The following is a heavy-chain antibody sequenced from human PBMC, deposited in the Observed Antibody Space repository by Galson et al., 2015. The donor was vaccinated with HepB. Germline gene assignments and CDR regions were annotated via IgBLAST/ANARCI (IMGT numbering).Heavy chain of an antibody. CDR1: GFTFSSFG. CDR3: ARGPPPVIVVMVSTTLGAFDM. V-gene: IGHV3-30*19. D-gene: IGHD2-15*01. Sequence: SLRLSCAASGFTFSSFGIHWVRQAPGKGLEWVAVISYDGTNKYYADSVKGRFTISRNNSKNTLYLQMNSLRPEDTAVYYCARGPPPVIVVMVSTTLGAFDMWGQGTMVTVSS. CDR2: ISYDGTNK. J-gene: IGHJ3*02.